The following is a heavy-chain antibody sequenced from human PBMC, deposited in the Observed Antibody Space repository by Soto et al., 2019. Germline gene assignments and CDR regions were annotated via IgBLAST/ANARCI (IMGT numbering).Heavy chain of an antibody. CDR3: PRVCLNSSGPFDP. J-gene: IGHJ5*02. Sequence: SVKVSCKASGGTFSSYAISWVRQAPGQGLEWMGGIIPIFGTANYAQKFQGRVTITADESTSTAYMELSSLRSEDTAVYYCPRVCLNSSGPFDPWGQGTLVTVSS. D-gene: IGHD6-19*01. V-gene: IGHV1-69*13. CDR2: IIPIFGTA. CDR1: GGTFSSYA.